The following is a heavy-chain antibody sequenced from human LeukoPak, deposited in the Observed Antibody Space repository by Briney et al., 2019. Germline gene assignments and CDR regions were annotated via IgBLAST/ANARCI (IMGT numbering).Heavy chain of an antibody. J-gene: IGHJ4*02. V-gene: IGHV1-46*01. D-gene: IGHD3-10*01. CDR1: GYTFTSYN. CDR2: INPSGDST. CDR3: ARGAYSGTGSYYDH. Sequence: ASVKVSCKASGYTFTSYNMHWVRQAPGQGLEWMGIINPSGDSTSYTEKFQGRVSMTKDTFTSTVYMELSSLRSEDTAVYYCARGAYSGTGSYYDHWGQGTLVTVSS.